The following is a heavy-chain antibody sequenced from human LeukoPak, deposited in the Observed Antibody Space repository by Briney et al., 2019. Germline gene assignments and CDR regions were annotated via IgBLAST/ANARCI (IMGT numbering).Heavy chain of an antibody. V-gene: IGHV3-48*01. CDR2: ISTHSTII. D-gene: IGHD3-3*01. CDR1: GFTFSTYS. Sequence: GGSLRLSCAASGFTFSTYSMNWVRQAPGKGLEWVSYISTHSTIIYYADSVKGRFTISRDNAKNSLYLQMNSLRAEDTAFYYCAADRWGFFNYWGQGTLVTVSS. J-gene: IGHJ4*02. CDR3: AADRWGFFNY.